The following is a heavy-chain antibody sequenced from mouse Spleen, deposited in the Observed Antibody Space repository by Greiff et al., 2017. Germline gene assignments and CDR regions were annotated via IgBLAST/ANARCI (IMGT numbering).Heavy chain of an antibody. V-gene: IGHV5-4*02. CDR2: ISDGGSYT. CDR3: ARGYSNYYFDY. J-gene: IGHJ2*01. CDR1: GFTFSDYY. D-gene: IGHD2-5*01. Sequence: EVQVVESGGGLVKPGGSLKLSCAASGFTFSDYYMYWVRQTPEKRLEWVATISDGGSYTYYPDSVKGRFTISRDNAKNTLFLQMTSLRSEDTAMYYCARGYSNYYFDYWGQGTTLTVSS.